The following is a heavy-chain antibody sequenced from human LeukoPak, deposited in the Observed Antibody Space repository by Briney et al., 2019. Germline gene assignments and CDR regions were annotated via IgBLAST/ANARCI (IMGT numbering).Heavy chain of an antibody. CDR3: ARESRDYYDSMYYFDY. Sequence: SETLSLTCTVSGGSISSYYWSWIRQPPGKGLEWIGYIYYSGSTYYNPSLKSRVTISVDTSKNQFSLKLSSVTAADTAVYYCARESRDYYDSMYYFDYWGQGTLVTVSS. CDR1: GGSISSYY. CDR2: IYYSGST. D-gene: IGHD3-22*01. J-gene: IGHJ4*02. V-gene: IGHV4-59*12.